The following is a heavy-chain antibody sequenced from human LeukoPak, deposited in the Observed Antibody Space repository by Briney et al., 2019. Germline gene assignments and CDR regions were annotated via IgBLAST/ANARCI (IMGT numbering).Heavy chain of an antibody. D-gene: IGHD2-2*03. CDR1: GYTFASFG. Sequence: ASVKVSCKASGYTFASFGITWVRQAPGQGLEWMGWINTHNGDTNYAQKLQGRVTMTTDTSTSTAYTELRSLRSDDTAVYYCARDGYRLSGYFYYMDVWGKGATVTVSS. CDR3: ARDGYRLSGYFYYMDV. J-gene: IGHJ6*03. CDR2: INTHNGDT. V-gene: IGHV1-18*01.